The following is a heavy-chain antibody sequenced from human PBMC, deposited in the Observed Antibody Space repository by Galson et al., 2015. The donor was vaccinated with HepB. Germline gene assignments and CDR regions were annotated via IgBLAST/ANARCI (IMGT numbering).Heavy chain of an antibody. V-gene: IGHV3-23*01. J-gene: IGHJ5*02. Sequence: SLRLSCAASGFTFRSYAMNWVRQAPGKGLEWVSGISGSGGNTYYADSVKGRFTISRDNSKNTLYLQMNSLRAKDTAVYYCAKVSTSGWYSDWFDPWGQGTLVTVSS. CDR3: AKVSTSGWYSDWFDP. CDR1: GFTFRSYA. CDR2: ISGSGGNT. D-gene: IGHD6-19*01.